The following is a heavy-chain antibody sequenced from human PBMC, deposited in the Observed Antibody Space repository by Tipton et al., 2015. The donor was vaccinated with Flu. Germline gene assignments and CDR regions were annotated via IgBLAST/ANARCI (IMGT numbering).Heavy chain of an antibody. CDR3: ARYCSSTSCYKGAFDI. CDR1: GVSISSYY. J-gene: IGHJ3*02. CDR2: IYTSGST. Sequence: TLSLTCTVSGVSISSYYWSWIRQPAGKGLEWIGRIYTSGSTNYNPSLKSRVTMSVDTSKNQFSLKLSPVTAADTALYYCARYCSSTSCYKGAFDIWGQGTMVTVSS. D-gene: IGHD2-2*02. V-gene: IGHV4-4*07.